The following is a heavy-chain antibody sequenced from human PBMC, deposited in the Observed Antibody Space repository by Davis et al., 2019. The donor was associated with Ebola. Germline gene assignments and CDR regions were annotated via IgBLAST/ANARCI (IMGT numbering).Heavy chain of an antibody. J-gene: IGHJ5*02. CDR3: AGVDYGDYRDWFDP. CDR1: GGSISSSYY. CDR2: LYYSGST. Sequence: SETLSLTCTVSGGSISSSYYWGWIRQPPGKGLEWIGSLYYSGSTYYNPSLKSRVTISVDTSKNQFSLKLSSVTAADTAIYYCAGVDYGDYRDWFDPWGQGTLVTVSS. V-gene: IGHV4-39*07. D-gene: IGHD4-17*01.